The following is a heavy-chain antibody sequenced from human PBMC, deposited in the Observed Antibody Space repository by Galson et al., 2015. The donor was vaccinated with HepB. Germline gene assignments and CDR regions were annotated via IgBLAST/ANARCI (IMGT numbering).Heavy chain of an antibody. Sequence: SVKVSCKASGGTFRSYAISWVRQAPGQGLEWMGVFIRIFGTSNYAQKFQDRVTFTADESTRTAYMELSSLRSEDTAAYYCASFGSGKYESYPDAFDIWGQGTMVTVSS. D-gene: IGHD3-10*01. J-gene: IGHJ3*02. CDR1: GGTFRSYA. CDR2: FIRIFGTS. CDR3: ASFGSGKYESYPDAFDI. V-gene: IGHV1-69*13.